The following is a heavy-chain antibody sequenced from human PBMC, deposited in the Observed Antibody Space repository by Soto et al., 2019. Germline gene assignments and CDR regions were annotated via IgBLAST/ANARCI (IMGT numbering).Heavy chain of an antibody. J-gene: IGHJ4*02. CDR1: GGSTSSKNHY. CDR3: ARQSYYGSGTYYDFDY. CDR2: IYSSGST. D-gene: IGHD3-10*01. V-gene: IGHV4-39*01. Sequence: SETLSLTCTVSGGSTSSKNHYWGWVRQPPGKGLEWIASIYSSGSTYYNPSLKSRVTISVDTSKNQFSLTLNSVTAADTAVYYCARQSYYGSGTYYDFDYWGQGTLVTVSS.